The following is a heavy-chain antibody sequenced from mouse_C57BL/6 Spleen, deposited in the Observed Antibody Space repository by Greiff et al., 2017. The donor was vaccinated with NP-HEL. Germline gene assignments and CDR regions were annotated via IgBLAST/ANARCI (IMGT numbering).Heavy chain of an antibody. D-gene: IGHD5-1*01. J-gene: IGHJ4*01. CDR2: IYPRSGNT. CDR1: GYTFTSYG. Sequence: VQLQQSGAELARPGASVKLSCKASGYTFTSYGISWVKQRTGQGLEWIGEIYPRSGNTYYTEKFKGTATLTADKSSSTADMELRSRTSEDSAVYFCARSRVPLYAMDYWGQGTSVTVSS. V-gene: IGHV1-81*01. CDR3: ARSRVPLYAMDY.